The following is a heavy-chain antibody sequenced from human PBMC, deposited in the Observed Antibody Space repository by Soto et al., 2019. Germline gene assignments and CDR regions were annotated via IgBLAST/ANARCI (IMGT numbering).Heavy chain of an antibody. CDR2: IYHSGST. CDR3: ARVTRGGMDV. CDR1: GYSISSAYY. Sequence: QVQLQVSGPGLVKPSETLSLTCAVSGYSISSAYYWGWIRQPPGKGLEWIGSIYHSGSTYYNPSLKSRVTISVDTSKNQFSLNLSSVNAADTAVYYCARVTRGGMDVWGQGTTVTVSS. V-gene: IGHV4-38-2*01. J-gene: IGHJ6*02. D-gene: IGHD2-2*01.